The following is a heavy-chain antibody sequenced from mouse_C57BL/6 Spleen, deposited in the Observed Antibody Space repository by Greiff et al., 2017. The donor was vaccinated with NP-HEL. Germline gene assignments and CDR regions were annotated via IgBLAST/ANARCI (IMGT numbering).Heavy chain of an antibody. CDR2: IYPGSGST. J-gene: IGHJ4*01. Sequence: QVQLQQPGAELVKPGASVKMSCKASGYTFTSYWITWVKQRPGQGLEWIGDIYPGSGSTNYNEKFKSKATLTVDTSSSTAYMQLSSLTSEDSAVYYSARDYYYGSIYGAMDYWGQGTSVTVSS. CDR1: GYTFTSYW. CDR3: ARDYYYGSIYGAMDY. V-gene: IGHV1-55*01. D-gene: IGHD1-1*01.